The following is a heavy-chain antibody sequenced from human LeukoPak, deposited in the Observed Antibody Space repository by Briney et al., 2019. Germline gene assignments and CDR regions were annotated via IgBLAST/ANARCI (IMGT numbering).Heavy chain of an antibody. CDR3: GREIAGTCGLDI. D-gene: IGHD1-7*01. Sequence: SQTLSLTCAISGDSVSSHSAAWNWLRQSPSRGLEWLGRTFYRSKWYNEYAESVKSRTTINPDTSRNQFSLQLNSVLPEDTAVYYCGREIAGTCGLDIWGQGTMVTVSS. CDR1: GDSVSSHSAA. J-gene: IGHJ3*02. CDR2: TFYRSKWYN. V-gene: IGHV6-1*01.